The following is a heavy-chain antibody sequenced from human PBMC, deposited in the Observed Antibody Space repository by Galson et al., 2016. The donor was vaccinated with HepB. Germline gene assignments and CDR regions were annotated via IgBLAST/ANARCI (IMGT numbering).Heavy chain of an antibody. CDR3: SGFRYYYDSSGYYSDY. D-gene: IGHD3-22*01. Sequence: TLSLTCTVSGGSISSGGYYWSWIRQHPGKGLEWIGYIYYSGSTYYNPSLKSRVTISVDTSKNQFSLKLSSVTAADTAVYYCSGFRYYYDSSGYYSDYWGQGTLVTVSS. CDR1: GGSISSGGYY. J-gene: IGHJ4*02. V-gene: IGHV4-31*03. CDR2: IYYSGST.